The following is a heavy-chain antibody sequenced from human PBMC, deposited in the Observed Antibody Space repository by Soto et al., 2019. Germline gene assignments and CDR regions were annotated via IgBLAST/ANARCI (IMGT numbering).Heavy chain of an antibody. CDR3: ATVGGNHGALDY. Sequence: EVQLVESGGGLVKPGGSLRLSCAASGFTFSNAWMSWVRQAPGKGLEWVGRVKSKTDGGTTDYAEPVKGRFTISRDDSQNTLYLQMNSLKTEDTAVYYCATVGGNHGALDYWGQGTLVTVSS. D-gene: IGHD6-19*01. V-gene: IGHV3-15*07. J-gene: IGHJ4*02. CDR2: VKSKTDGGTT. CDR1: GFTFSNAW.